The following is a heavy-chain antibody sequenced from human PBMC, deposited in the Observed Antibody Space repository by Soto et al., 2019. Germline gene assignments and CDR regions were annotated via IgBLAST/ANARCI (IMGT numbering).Heavy chain of an antibody. CDR3: VTTYHYDFWSGYSDPYYFDY. CDR1: GFTFSSYW. CDR2: INSDGSST. J-gene: IGHJ4*02. Sequence: PGGSLRLSCAASGFTFSSYWMHWVRQAPGKGLVWVSRINSDGSSTSYADSVKGRFTISRDNAKNTLYLQMNSLRAEDTAVYYCVTTYHYDFWSGYSDPYYFDYWGPGTLVTVSS. D-gene: IGHD3-3*01. V-gene: IGHV3-74*01.